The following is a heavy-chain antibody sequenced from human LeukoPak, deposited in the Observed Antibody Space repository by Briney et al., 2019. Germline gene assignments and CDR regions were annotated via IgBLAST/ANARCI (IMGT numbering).Heavy chain of an antibody. V-gene: IGHV4-34*01. D-gene: IGHD1-26*01. CDR1: GGSISSYY. Sequence: SETLSLTCTVSGGSISSYYWSWIRQTPAKGMEWIGEVNESGGTNISPSLRSRVILSVDTSKNQFSLKLISVTVADTAIYYCARGQGATVPQVGKSWFDPWGQGTRVTVSS. CDR3: ARGQGATVPQVGKSWFDP. J-gene: IGHJ5*02. CDR2: VNESGGT.